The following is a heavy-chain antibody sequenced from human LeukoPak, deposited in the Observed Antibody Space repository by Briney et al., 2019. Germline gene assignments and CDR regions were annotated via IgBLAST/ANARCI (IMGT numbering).Heavy chain of an antibody. Sequence: PGGSLRLSCEASGFTFGNFGMTWGRQAPGKGLQWVSGITGSSTWTYYAASVKGRFTVSRDNSQNTLHLQMNSLRADDTAVYYCARELVSSGTGYFDLWGRGTLVTVSS. CDR1: GFTFGNFG. CDR2: ITGSSTWT. V-gene: IGHV3-23*01. D-gene: IGHD3-10*01. CDR3: ARELVSSGTGYFDL. J-gene: IGHJ2*01.